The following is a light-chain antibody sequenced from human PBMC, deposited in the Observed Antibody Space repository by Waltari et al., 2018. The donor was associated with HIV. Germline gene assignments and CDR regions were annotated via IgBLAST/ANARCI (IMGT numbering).Light chain of an antibody. V-gene: IGKV3-20*01. CDR2: GAS. Sequence: EIVLTQSPGTLSLSPGERATLSCRASQSVSSSYLAWYQQKPGQAPRLLSYGASSRATGIPDRFSGSGSGTDFTLTISRLEPEEFAVYYCQQYGSSLWTFGQGTKVEIK. J-gene: IGKJ1*01. CDR1: QSVSSSY. CDR3: QQYGSSLWT.